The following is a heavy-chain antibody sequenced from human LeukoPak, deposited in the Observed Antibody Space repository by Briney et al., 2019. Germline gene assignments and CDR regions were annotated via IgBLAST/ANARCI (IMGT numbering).Heavy chain of an antibody. CDR3: AKRTLLWFGEARPFDY. D-gene: IGHD3-10*01. J-gene: IGHJ4*02. CDR2: FYSGDTT. V-gene: IGHV3-66*04. Sequence: GGSLRLSCAASGFTFSSYWMSWVRQAPGKGLEWVSVFYSGDTTYYADSVKGRFTISRDNSKNTLYLQMNSLRAEDTAVYYCAKRTLLWFGEARPFDYWGQGTLVTVSS. CDR1: GFTFSSYW.